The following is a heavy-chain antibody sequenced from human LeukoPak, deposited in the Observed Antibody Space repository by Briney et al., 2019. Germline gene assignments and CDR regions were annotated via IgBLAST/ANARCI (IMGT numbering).Heavy chain of an antibody. D-gene: IGHD6-6*01. CDR1: GYRFTSYW. Sequence: GESLKISCKGSGYRFTSYWIAWVRRMPGKGLEWMGIIYPGDSDTTYSPSFQGQVTISADKSFSTAYLQWSSLKASDTAMYYCARPAEFSSSSGFDYWGQGTLVTVSS. V-gene: IGHV5-51*01. J-gene: IGHJ4*02. CDR3: ARPAEFSSSSGFDY. CDR2: IYPGDSDT.